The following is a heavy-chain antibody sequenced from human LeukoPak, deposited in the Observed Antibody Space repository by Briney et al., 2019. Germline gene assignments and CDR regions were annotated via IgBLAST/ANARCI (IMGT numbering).Heavy chain of an antibody. V-gene: IGHV3-11*01. Sequence: GGSLRLSCAASGFTFSDYYMSWIRQAPGKGLEWVSYISSSGSTVYYADSVKGRFTISRDNAKNSLYLQMNSLRAEDTAVYYCASEGIYVGATEDYWGQGTLVTVSS. CDR3: ASEGIYVGATEDY. CDR2: ISSSGSTV. J-gene: IGHJ4*02. CDR1: GFTFSDYY. D-gene: IGHD1-26*01.